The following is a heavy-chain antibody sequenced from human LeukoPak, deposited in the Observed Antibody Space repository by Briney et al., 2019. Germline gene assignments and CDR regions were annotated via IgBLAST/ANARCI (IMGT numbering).Heavy chain of an antibody. CDR1: GGSISNGDHY. V-gene: IGHV4-31*03. CDR2: IYYSGST. J-gene: IGHJ4*02. CDR3: ARDYYDSSGYYFHDY. Sequence: SETLSLTCTVSGGSISNGDHYWSWIRQHPGKGLEWIGHIYYSGSTYYNPSLKSRGIISVETSKNQFSLKLSSVTAADTAVYYCARDYYDSSGYYFHDYWGQGTLVTVSS. D-gene: IGHD3-22*01.